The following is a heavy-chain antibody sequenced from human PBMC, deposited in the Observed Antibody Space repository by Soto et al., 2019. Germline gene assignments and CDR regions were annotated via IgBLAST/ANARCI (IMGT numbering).Heavy chain of an antibody. CDR3: ARDDKYAATGLDH. Sequence: QVQLVESGGGVVRPGRSLRLSCAATGFSFSTHGMHWVRQAPGKGLEWVAVIVNDGSEQDYSDSVKGRFTISRDNSKNTLYLQMNNLRAEDTAVYYCARDDKYAATGLDHWGQGILVTVSS. CDR2: IVNDGSEQ. V-gene: IGHV3-33*01. J-gene: IGHJ5*02. CDR1: GFSFSTHG. D-gene: IGHD2-15*01.